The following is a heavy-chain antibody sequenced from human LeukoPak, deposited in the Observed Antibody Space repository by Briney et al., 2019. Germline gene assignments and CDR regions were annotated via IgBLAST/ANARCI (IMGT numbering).Heavy chain of an antibody. CDR1: GFTFSSYG. V-gene: IGHV3-23*01. CDR3: AKGIAVAGTGFDY. Sequence: PGGSLRLSCAASGFTFSSYGMSWVRQAPGKGLEWVSAISGSGGSTFYADSVKGRFTISRDNSKNTLYLQMNSLRAEDTAVYYCAKGIAVAGTGFDYWGQGTLVTVSS. J-gene: IGHJ4*02. D-gene: IGHD6-19*01. CDR2: ISGSGGST.